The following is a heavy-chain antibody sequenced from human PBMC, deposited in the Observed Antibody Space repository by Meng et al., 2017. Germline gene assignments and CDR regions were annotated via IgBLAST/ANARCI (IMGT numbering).Heavy chain of an antibody. V-gene: IGHV2-70*04. CDR1: VFSLSTSGMR. CDR3: ARMFYSLETKWYYFDY. Sequence: SGPTLVKPTQTLTLTCTFSVFSLSTSGMRVSWIRQPPGKALEWLARIDWDDDKFYSTSLKTRLTISKDTSKNQVVLTMTNMDPVDTATYYCARMFYSLETKWYYFDYWGQGTLVTVSS. CDR2: IDWDDDK. J-gene: IGHJ4*02. D-gene: IGHD2-21*01.